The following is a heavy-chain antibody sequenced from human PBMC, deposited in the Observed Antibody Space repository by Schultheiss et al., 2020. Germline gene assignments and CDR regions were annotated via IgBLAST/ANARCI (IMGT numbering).Heavy chain of an antibody. J-gene: IGHJ6*02. CDR1: GGSISSYY. Sequence: SETLSLTCTVSGGSISSYYWSWIRQPAGKGLEWIGRIYTSGSTNYNPSLKSRVTMSVDTSKNQFSLKLSSVTAADTAVYYCAREVAPTHYYYYGMDVWGQGTTVTVSS. CDR2: IYTSGST. D-gene: IGHD2-15*01. CDR3: AREVAPTHYYYYGMDV. V-gene: IGHV4-4*07.